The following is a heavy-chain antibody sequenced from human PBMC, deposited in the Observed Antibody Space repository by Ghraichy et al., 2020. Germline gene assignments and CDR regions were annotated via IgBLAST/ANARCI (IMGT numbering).Heavy chain of an antibody. CDR2: IYYSGST. CDR1: GGSISSSSYY. J-gene: IGHJ6*02. Sequence: ESLNISCTVSGGSISSSSYYWGWIRQPPGKGLEWIGSIYYSGSTYYNPSLKSRVTISVDTSKNQFSLKLSSVTAADTAVYYCARRPFGAMPYYYYGMDVWGQGTTVTVSS. V-gene: IGHV4-39*01. CDR3: ARRPFGAMPYYYYGMDV. D-gene: IGHD2-2*01.